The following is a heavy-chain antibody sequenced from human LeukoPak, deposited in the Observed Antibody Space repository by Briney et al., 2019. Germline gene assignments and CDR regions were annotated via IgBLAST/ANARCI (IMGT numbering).Heavy chain of an antibody. D-gene: IGHD3-10*01. CDR1: GYTFTRHY. CDR2: INPSGGST. V-gene: IGHV1-46*01. Sequence: GASVKVSCKASGYTFTRHYLHWVRQAPGQGLEWMGIINPSGGSTSSAQKFQGRLTMTRDTSTSTIYMELSSLRSEDTAIYYCSLLWFGGRGDYWGQGTLVTVSS. J-gene: IGHJ4*02. CDR3: SLLWFGGRGDY.